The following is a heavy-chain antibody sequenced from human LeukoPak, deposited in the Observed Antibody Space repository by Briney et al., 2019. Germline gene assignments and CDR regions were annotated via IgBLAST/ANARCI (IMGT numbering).Heavy chain of an antibody. J-gene: IGHJ4*02. CDR2: IKQDGSEK. CDR3: ARYGSTMVRGFDY. Sequence: GGSLRLSCAASGFTFSSYWMSWVRRAPGKGLEWVANIKQDGSEKYYVDSVKGRFTISRDNAKNSLYLQMNSLRAEDTAVYHCARYGSTMVRGFDYWGQGTLVTVSS. V-gene: IGHV3-7*01. D-gene: IGHD3-10*01. CDR1: GFTFSSYW.